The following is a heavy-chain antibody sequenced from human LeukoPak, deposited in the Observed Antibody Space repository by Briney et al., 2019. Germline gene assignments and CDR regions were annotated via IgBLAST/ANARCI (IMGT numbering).Heavy chain of an antibody. J-gene: IGHJ6*03. D-gene: IGHD5-18*01. CDR2: INWNSGII. CDR3: AKSHYRAYSSLTGNYYMDV. Sequence: QSGGSLRLSCAASGFMFDDYAMHWVRQVPGKGLEWVSGINWNSGIIGYADSVKGRFTISRDNAKNSLFLQMNSLRPEDMALYYCAKSHYRAYSSLTGNYYMDVWGKGTSVTVSS. CDR1: GFMFDDYA. V-gene: IGHV3-9*03.